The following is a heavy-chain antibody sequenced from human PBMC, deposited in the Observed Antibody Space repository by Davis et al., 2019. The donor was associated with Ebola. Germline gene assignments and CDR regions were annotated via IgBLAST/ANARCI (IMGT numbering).Heavy chain of an antibody. CDR1: GGSISSSSYY. CDR2: IYYSGAT. V-gene: IGHV4-39*07. J-gene: IGHJ4*02. D-gene: IGHD1-26*01. Sequence: MPGGSLRLSCTVSGGSISSSSYYWGWIRQPPGKGLEWIGTIYYSGATYYNPSLKSRVTISVDTSKNQFSLKLSSVTAADTAVYYCARGDRGSYVAGHWGQGTLVTVSS. CDR3: ARGDRGSYVAGH.